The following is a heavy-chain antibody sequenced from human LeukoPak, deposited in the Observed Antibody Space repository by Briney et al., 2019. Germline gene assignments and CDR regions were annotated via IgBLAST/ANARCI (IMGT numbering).Heavy chain of an antibody. J-gene: IGHJ5*02. CDR2: IRYDGSNK. Sequence: GGSLRLSCAASGFTFSSYGMHWVRQAPGKGLEWVAFIRYDGSNKYYADSVKGRFTISRDNSKNTLYLQMNSLRAEDTAVYYCAKDGLYYYYDGSGGWFDPWGQGTLVTVSS. V-gene: IGHV3-30*02. CDR1: GFTFSSYG. D-gene: IGHD3-22*01. CDR3: AKDGLYYYYDGSGGWFDP.